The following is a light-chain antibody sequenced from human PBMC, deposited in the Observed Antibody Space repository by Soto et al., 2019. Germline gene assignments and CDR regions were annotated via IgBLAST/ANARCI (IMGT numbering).Light chain of an antibody. Sequence: QSALTQPPSASGSPGQSVTISCTGTSSDVGGYNYVSWYQQYPGKAPKLMIYEVSKRPSGVPDRFSGSKSGNPASLTVSGLQAEDEADYYCSSYAGSNNLDVFGSGTKLTVL. V-gene: IGLV2-8*01. J-gene: IGLJ1*01. CDR2: EVS. CDR1: SSDVGGYNY. CDR3: SSYAGSNNLDV.